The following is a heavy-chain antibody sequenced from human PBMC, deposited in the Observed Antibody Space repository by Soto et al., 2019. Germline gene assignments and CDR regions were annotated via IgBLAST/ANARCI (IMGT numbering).Heavy chain of an antibody. CDR2: IYYSGST. D-gene: IGHD6-19*01. CDR1: GGSISSSSYY. J-gene: IGHJ5*02. Sequence: SETLSLTCTVSGGSISSSSYYWGWIRQPPGKGLEWIGSIYYSGSTYYNPSLKSRVTISVDTSKNQFSLKLSSVTAADTAVYYCASSGAVAGTNWFDPWGQGTLVTVSS. CDR3: ASSGAVAGTNWFDP. V-gene: IGHV4-39*01.